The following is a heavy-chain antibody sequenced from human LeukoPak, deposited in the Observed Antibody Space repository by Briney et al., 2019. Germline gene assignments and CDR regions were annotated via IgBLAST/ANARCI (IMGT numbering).Heavy chain of an antibody. CDR1: GFTFDDYA. CDR3: AKAVVGYCSSTSCYLPPYYYYYGMDV. J-gene: IGHJ6*02. V-gene: IGHV3-43*02. CDR2: ISGDGGST. D-gene: IGHD2-2*01. Sequence: PGGSLRLSCAASGFTFDDYAMHWVPQAPGKGLEWVSLISGDGGSTYYADSVTGRFTISRDNSKNSLYLQMNSLRTEDTALYYCAKAVVGYCSSTSCYLPPYYYYYGMDVWGQGTTVTVSS.